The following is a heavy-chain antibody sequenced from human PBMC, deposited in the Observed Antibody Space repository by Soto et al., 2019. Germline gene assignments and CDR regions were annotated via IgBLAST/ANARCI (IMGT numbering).Heavy chain of an antibody. Sequence: QFQLVQSEAEVKKPGASVKVSCKVSGYTLTELSMHWVRQAPGKGLEWMGGLDPEDGETIYAQKFQGRVTMTEDTSTDTAYMELSSLRSEDTAVYYCATGGIAVAGKLPAAYWGQGTLVTVSS. D-gene: IGHD6-19*01. CDR2: LDPEDGET. J-gene: IGHJ4*02. CDR1: GYTLTELS. CDR3: ATGGIAVAGKLPAAY. V-gene: IGHV1-24*01.